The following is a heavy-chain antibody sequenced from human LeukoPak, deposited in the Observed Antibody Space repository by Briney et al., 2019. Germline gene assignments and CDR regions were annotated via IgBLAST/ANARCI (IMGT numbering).Heavy chain of an antibody. J-gene: IGHJ4*02. CDR3: ARDSRNWSRFFT. V-gene: IGHV1-2*02. D-gene: IGHD1-1*01. CDR1: GYTFTSYY. Sequence: ASVKVSCKASGYTFTSYYMHWLRQAPGQGLEWMGWINPNSGGTNYAQKFQGRFTMTRDTSISTAYMELSRLRSDDTAVYYCARDSRNWSRFFTWGQGTLVTVSS. CDR2: INPNSGGT.